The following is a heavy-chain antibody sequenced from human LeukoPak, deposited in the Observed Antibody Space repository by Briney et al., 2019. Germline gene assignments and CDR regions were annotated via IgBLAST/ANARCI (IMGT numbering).Heavy chain of an antibody. CDR3: AREASGGYDILNGYFNSGFDI. Sequence: SQTLSLTCAVSGVSPITVNFFWGWVREPPGRGLEWIGSVYLRGKTYYTPSIKSRVSISADTSQNQFSLRLTSVTAADTAVYYCAREASGGYDILNGYFNSGFDICGQGTTVTASS. CDR1: GVSPITVNFF. D-gene: IGHD3-9*01. V-gene: IGHV4-39*07. J-gene: IGHJ3*02. CDR2: VYLRGKT.